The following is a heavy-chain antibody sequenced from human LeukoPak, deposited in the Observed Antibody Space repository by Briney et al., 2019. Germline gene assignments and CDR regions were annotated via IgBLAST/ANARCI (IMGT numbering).Heavy chain of an antibody. V-gene: IGHV1-2*02. CDR3: ARQSDQIAARYYYYYYMDV. D-gene: IGHD6-6*01. J-gene: IGHJ6*03. CDR2: INPNSGGT. CDR1: GYTFTGYY. Sequence: ASVKVSCKASGYTFTGYYMHWVRQAPGQGLEWMGWINPNSGGTNYAQKFQGRVTMTRDTSISTAYMELSRLRSDDTAVYYCARQSDQIAARYYYYYYMDVWGKGTTVTVSS.